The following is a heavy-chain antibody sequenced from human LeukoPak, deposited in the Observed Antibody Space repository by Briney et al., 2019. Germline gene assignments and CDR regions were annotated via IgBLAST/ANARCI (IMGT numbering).Heavy chain of an antibody. V-gene: IGHV3-53*05. Sequence: GGSLRLSCAASGFTVNASYMSWVRQAPGKGLEWVSVIYSGGNTYYADSVKGRFTISRDNSKNTVYLQMNSLRPEDTAVYYCAREARYGSGWHFDSWGRGTLVTVSS. J-gene: IGHJ4*02. CDR2: IYSGGNT. D-gene: IGHD6-19*01. CDR1: GFTVNASY. CDR3: AREARYGSGWHFDS.